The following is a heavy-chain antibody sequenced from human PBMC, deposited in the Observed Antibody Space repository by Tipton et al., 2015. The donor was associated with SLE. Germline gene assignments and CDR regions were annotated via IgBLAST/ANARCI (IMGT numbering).Heavy chain of an antibody. CDR3: ARPGFLALGDAFDI. V-gene: IGHV4-39*01. Sequence: TLSLTCTVSGGSISSSSYYWGWIRQPPGKGLEWIGSISYSGSTYYNPSLKSRVTISVDTSKNQFPLKLSSVTAADTAVYYCARPGFLALGDAFDIWGQGTMVTVSS. J-gene: IGHJ3*02. CDR1: GGSISSSSYY. D-gene: IGHD3-3*01. CDR2: ISYSGST.